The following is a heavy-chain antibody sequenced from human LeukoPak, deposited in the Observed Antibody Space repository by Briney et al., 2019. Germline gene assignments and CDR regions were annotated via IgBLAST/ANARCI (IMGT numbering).Heavy chain of an antibody. CDR3: ARDLDDILTGLGSFDY. CDR1: GFTFSSYG. D-gene: IGHD3-9*01. Sequence: GGSLRLSCAASGFTFSSYGMHWVRQAPGKGLEWVAAIWYDGSNKYYADSVKGRFTISRDNSKNTLYLQMNSLRAEDTAVYYCARDLDDILTGLGSFDYWGQGTLVTVSS. CDR2: IWYDGSNK. J-gene: IGHJ4*02. V-gene: IGHV3-33*01.